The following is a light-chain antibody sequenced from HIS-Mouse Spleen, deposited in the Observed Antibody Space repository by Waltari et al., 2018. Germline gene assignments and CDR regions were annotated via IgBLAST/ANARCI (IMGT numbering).Light chain of an antibody. CDR3: QSYDSSNVV. J-gene: IGLJ2*01. CDR2: EAN. Sequence: NFMLTQPHSVSESPGKTVTISCTGSSGSIASNYVQWYQHRPGSAPTTVIYEANQRPSRVPYRFSGSICSSSNSASLTISGLKTEDEADYYCQSYDSSNVVFGGGTKLTVL. CDR1: SGSIASNY. V-gene: IGLV6-57*02.